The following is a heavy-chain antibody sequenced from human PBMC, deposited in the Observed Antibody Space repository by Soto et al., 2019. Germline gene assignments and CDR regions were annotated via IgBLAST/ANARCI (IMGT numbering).Heavy chain of an antibody. CDR3: ATLSSGWVNKDYYYYYMDV. CDR2: FDPEDGET. D-gene: IGHD6-19*01. V-gene: IGHV1-24*01. J-gene: IGHJ6*03. Sequence: ASVKVSCKASGYTFTSYDINWVRQAPGKGLEWMGGFDPEDGETIYAQKFQGRVTMTEDTSTDTAYMELSSLRSEDTAVYYCATLSSGWVNKDYYYYYMDVWGKGTTVTVSS. CDR1: GYTFTSYD.